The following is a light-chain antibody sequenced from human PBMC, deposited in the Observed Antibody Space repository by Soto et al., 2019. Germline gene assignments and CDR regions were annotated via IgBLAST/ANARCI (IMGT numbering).Light chain of an antibody. CDR1: QSVSSN. Sequence: EIVMTQSPATLSVSPGARAPLSCRASQSVSSNLAWYQQKPGQAPRLLIYGASNRATGIPDRFSGSGSGTDFTLTISRLEPEDFAVYYCQQYDNSPLTFGGGTKVDIK. CDR2: GAS. J-gene: IGKJ4*01. CDR3: QQYDNSPLT. V-gene: IGKV3D-15*01.